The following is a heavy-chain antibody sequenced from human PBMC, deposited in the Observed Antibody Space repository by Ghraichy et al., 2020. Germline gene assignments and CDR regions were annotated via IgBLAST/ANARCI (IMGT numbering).Heavy chain of an antibody. J-gene: IGHJ5*02. CDR1: GYTFTSYG. Sequence: ASVKVSCKASGYTFTSYGISWVRQAPGQGLEWMGWISAYNGNTNYAQKLQGIVTMTTDTSTSTAYMELRSLRSDDTAVYYCAGEAVRGGEGVLNWFDPWGQGTLVTVSS. CDR2: ISAYNGNT. V-gene: IGHV1-18*01. D-gene: IGHD3-10*01. CDR3: AGEAVRGGEGVLNWFDP.